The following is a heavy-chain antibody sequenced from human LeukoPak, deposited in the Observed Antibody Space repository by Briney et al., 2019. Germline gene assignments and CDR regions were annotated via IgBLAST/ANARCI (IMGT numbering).Heavy chain of an antibody. CDR2: ISSSSSYI. V-gene: IGHV3-21*01. D-gene: IGHD6-13*01. Sequence: GGSLRLSCAASGFTFSSYSMNWVRQAPGKGLEWVSSISSSSSYIYYADSVKGRFTISRDNAKNSLYLQMNSLRAEDTAVYYGARGGIAAAGTCDPWGQGPLVTVAS. CDR1: GFTFSSYS. CDR3: ARGGIAAAGTCDP. J-gene: IGHJ5*02.